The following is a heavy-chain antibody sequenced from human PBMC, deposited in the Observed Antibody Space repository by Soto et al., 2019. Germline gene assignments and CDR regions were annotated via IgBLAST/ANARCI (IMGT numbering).Heavy chain of an antibody. CDR1: GGSISSGGYY. V-gene: IGHV4-31*03. J-gene: IGHJ4*02. CDR2: IYYSGTT. D-gene: IGHD1-1*01. Sequence: SETLSLTCTVSGGSISSGGYYWSWIRHHPGKGLEWIGYIYYSGTTYYNPSLKSRVTISVDTSKNQFSLKLSSVTAADTAVYYCARVTVAGYNKIDYWGQGTLVTVS. CDR3: ARVTVAGYNKIDY.